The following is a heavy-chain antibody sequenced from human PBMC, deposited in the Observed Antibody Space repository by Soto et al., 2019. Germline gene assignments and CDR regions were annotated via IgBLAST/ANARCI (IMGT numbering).Heavy chain of an antibody. J-gene: IGHJ4*02. CDR1: GFTFSSYG. CDR2: IWYDGSNK. Sequence: GGSLRLSCAASGFTFSSYGMHWVRQAPGKGLEWVAVIWYDGSNKYYADSVKGRFTISRDNSKKTLYLQMNSLRAEDTAVYYCARGAPKYDFWSGYRLDYWGQGTLVTVSS. D-gene: IGHD3-3*01. V-gene: IGHV3-33*01. CDR3: ARGAPKYDFWSGYRLDY.